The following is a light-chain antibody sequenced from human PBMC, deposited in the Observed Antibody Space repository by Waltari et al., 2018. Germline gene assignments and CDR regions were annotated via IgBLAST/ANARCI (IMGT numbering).Light chain of an antibody. Sequence: SSELTQPPSVSVSPGQTASITCSGDILGSKYASWYQHKPGQSPLLVIYQDRNRTSGIPERFSGSKSGNTATLTISGTQAMDDADYYCQALGSNRWVFGGGTKLTVL. CDR1: ILGSKY. CDR3: QALGSNRWV. V-gene: IGLV3-1*01. J-gene: IGLJ3*02. CDR2: QDR.